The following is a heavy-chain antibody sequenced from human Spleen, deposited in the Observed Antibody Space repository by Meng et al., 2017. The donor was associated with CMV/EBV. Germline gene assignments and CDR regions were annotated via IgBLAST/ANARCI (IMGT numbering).Heavy chain of an antibody. CDR2: INHSGST. V-gene: IGHV4-34*01. D-gene: IGHD2-2*01. CDR1: GGAFSGYY. CDR3: ARGPYCSSTSCYRDAFDI. J-gene: IGHJ3*02. Sequence: SETLSLTCAVYGGAFSGYYWGWIRQPPGKGLEWIGEINHSGSTNYNPSLKSRVTISVDTSKNQFSLKLSSVTAADTAVYYCARGPYCSSTSCYRDAFDIWGQGTMVTVSS.